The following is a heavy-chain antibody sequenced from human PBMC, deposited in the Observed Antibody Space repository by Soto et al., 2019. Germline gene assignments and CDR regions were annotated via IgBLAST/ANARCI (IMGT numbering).Heavy chain of an antibody. CDR3: AKDSYYYDSSGYPQYDAFDI. CDR1: GITFSSYG. D-gene: IGHD3-22*01. Sequence: QEQLVESGGGVVQPGRSLRLSCAASGITFSSYGMHWVRQAPGKGLEWVVVISYDGSNKYYADSVKGRFTISRDNSKNTPYXXMNSLRAEETAVYYCAKDSYYYDSSGYPQYDAFDIWGQGTMVTVSS. CDR2: ISYDGSNK. V-gene: IGHV3-30*18. J-gene: IGHJ3*02.